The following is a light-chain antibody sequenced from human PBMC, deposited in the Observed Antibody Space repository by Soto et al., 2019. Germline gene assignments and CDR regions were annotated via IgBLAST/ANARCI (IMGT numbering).Light chain of an antibody. Sequence: SYELTQPPSVSVAPGQTARITCGGNNIGGKSVHWYQQKPGQAPVLVVYDDTDRPSGIPERFSGSNSGNPAILTISRVEAGDEADYYCHVWDSGSDHVVFGGGTKLTVL. CDR3: HVWDSGSDHVV. CDR2: DDT. V-gene: IGLV3-21*02. CDR1: NIGGKS. J-gene: IGLJ2*01.